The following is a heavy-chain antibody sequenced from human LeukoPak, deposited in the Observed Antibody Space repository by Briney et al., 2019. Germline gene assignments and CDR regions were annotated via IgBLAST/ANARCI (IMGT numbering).Heavy chain of an antibody. V-gene: IGHV4-31*03. CDR1: GGSISSGGYY. Sequence: SETLSLTCTVSGGSISSGGYYWSWIRQHPGKGPEWIGYIYYSGSTYYNPSLKSRVTISVDTSKNQFSLKLSSVTAADTAVYYCASRNYYDSSGYFLVEYWGQGTLVTVSS. D-gene: IGHD3-22*01. CDR2: IYYSGST. J-gene: IGHJ4*02. CDR3: ASRNYYDSSGYFLVEY.